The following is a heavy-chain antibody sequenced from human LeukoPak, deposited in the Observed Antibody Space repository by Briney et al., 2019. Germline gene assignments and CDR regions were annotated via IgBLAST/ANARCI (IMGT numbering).Heavy chain of an antibody. CDR3: ARAALSSGWFGDFDY. Sequence: GASVKVSCKASGYAFTGYYINWVRQAPGQGLEWMGWINPNSGGTNYAQKFQGRVTMTRDTSITTAYMELSRLRSDDTAVYYCARAALSSGWFGDFDYWGQGTQVTVSS. CDR2: INPNSGGT. CDR1: GYAFTGYY. V-gene: IGHV1-2*02. D-gene: IGHD6-19*01. J-gene: IGHJ4*02.